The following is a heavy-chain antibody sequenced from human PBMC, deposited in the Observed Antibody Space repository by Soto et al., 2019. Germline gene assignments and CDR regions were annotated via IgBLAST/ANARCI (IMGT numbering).Heavy chain of an antibody. CDR3: ARLTGSGYYYYYMDV. Sequence: SETLSLTCTVSGGSISSGGYYWSWIRQHPVKGLDWIGSIYYSGRTYYNPSLKTRVIISVDTSKNQFSLILSSVTAADTAVYYCARLTGSGYYYYYMDVWGKGTTVTVSS. V-gene: IGHV4-31*03. J-gene: IGHJ6*03. CDR2: IYYSGRT. D-gene: IGHD3-10*01. CDR1: GGSISSGGYY.